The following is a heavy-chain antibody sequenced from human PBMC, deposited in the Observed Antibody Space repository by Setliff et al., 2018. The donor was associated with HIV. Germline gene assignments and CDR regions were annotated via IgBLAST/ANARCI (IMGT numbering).Heavy chain of an antibody. CDR3: ARRGDSYGLDPIYYYYYYMDV. D-gene: IGHD5-18*01. CDR2: ITPFNGNT. CDR1: GYTFTSYG. V-gene: IGHV1-18*01. Sequence: ASVKVSCKASGYTFTSYGISWVRQAPGQGLEWMGWITPFNGNTNYAQKLQGRVTMTTDTSTSTAYMELRSLRSDDPAVYYCARRGDSYGLDPIYYYYYYMDVWGKGTTVTVSS. J-gene: IGHJ6*03.